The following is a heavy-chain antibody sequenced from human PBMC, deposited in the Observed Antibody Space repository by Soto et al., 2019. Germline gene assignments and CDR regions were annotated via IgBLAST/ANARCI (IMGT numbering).Heavy chain of an antibody. V-gene: IGHV3-64*01. CDR2: ISSNGGNT. Sequence: EVRLVESGGGLVQPGGSLRLSCAASGFTFSNFAMHWGRQAPGKGLEYVSVISSNGGNTYYANSVKGRFTISRDNSQNTLYLQMGSLRAEDMAVYYCARGEDRSHPFRFYYYYMDVWGKGTTVVVSS. J-gene: IGHJ6*03. CDR3: ARGEDRSHPFRFYYYYMDV. CDR1: GFTFSNFA. D-gene: IGHD3-3*01.